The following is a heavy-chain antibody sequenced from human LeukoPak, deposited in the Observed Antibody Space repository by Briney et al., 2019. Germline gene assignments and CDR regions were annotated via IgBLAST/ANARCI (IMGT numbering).Heavy chain of an antibody. Sequence: ASVTDSFKASGFTFTDYYMHWVRQAPGQGPEWMGWIHAGRGDTNYAQKFQGRFTMTRDTSINTLFMELSSLRSDDTAVYYCARDENWGPDYWGQGTLVTVSS. CDR1: GFTFTDYY. CDR2: IHAGRGDT. CDR3: ARDENWGPDY. V-gene: IGHV1-2*02. D-gene: IGHD7-27*01. J-gene: IGHJ4*02.